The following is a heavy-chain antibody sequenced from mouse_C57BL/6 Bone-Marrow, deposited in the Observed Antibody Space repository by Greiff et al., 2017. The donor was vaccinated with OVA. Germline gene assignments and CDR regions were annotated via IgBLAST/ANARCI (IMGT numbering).Heavy chain of an antibody. V-gene: IGHV1-50*01. CDR3: ARGGTGHDY. CDR2: IDPSDSYT. CDR1: GYTFTSYW. Sequence: QVQLQQPGAELVKPGASVKLSCKASGYTFTSYWMQWVKQRPGQGLEWIGEIDPSDSYTNYNQKFKGKATLTVDTSSSTADMQLSSLTAEDAAVYYCARGGTGHDYWGKGTTLTVSS. J-gene: IGHJ2*01. D-gene: IGHD2-14*01.